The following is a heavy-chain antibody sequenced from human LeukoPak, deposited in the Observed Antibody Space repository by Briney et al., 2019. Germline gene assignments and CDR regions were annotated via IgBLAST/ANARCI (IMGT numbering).Heavy chain of an antibody. CDR1: GGTFSSYG. CDR3: RAVAGPWDAFDI. J-gene: IGHJ3*02. Sequence: ASVKVSCKASGGTFSSYGISWVRQAPGQGLEWMGWISAYNGNTNYAQKLQGRVTMTTDTSTSTAYMELRSLRSDDTAVYYCRAVAGPWDAFDIWGQGTMVTVSS. CDR2: ISAYNGNT. V-gene: IGHV1-18*01. D-gene: IGHD6-19*01.